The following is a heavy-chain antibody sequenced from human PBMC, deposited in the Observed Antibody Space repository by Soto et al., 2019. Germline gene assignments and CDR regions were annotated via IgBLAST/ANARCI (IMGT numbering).Heavy chain of an antibody. CDR3: AKRSSSSTCDY. Sequence: GGSMILSCASSGLTISSYSGILIRQAPGKGLEWVSVISGSDDSTYYADSVKGRFTISRDNSKNTLYLQMNSLRAEDTAVYYCAKRSSSSTCDYWGQGTRVTVSS. V-gene: IGHV3-23*01. J-gene: IGHJ4*02. CDR2: ISGSDDST. CDR1: GLTISSYS. D-gene: IGHD6-6*01.